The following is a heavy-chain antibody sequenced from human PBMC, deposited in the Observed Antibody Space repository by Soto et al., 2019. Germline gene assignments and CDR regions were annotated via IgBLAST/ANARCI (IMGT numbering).Heavy chain of an antibody. V-gene: IGHV1-2*04. Sequence: GASVKVSCKASGYTFTGYYMHWVRQAPGQGLEWMGWINPNSGGTNYAQKFQGWVTMTRDTSISTAYMELSRLRSDDTAVYYCARDLYSSSFTNWFDPWGQGTLVTVSS. CDR2: INPNSGGT. CDR3: ARDLYSSSFTNWFDP. D-gene: IGHD6-6*01. J-gene: IGHJ5*02. CDR1: GYTFTGYY.